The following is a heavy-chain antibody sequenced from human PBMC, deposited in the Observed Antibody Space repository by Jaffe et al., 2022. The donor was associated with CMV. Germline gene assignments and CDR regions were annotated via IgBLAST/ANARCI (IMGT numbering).Heavy chain of an antibody. CDR2: ISGSGGST. J-gene: IGHJ4*02. D-gene: IGHD5-12*01. CDR1: GFTFSSYA. CDR3: AKVLASMATTRNAPFDY. V-gene: IGHV3-23*04. Sequence: EVQLVESGGGLVQPGGSLRLSCAASGFTFSSYAMSWVRQAPGKGLEWVSAISGSGGSTYYADSVKGRFTISRDNSKNTLYLQMNSLRAEDTAVYYCAKVLASMATTRNAPFDYWGQGTLVTVSS.